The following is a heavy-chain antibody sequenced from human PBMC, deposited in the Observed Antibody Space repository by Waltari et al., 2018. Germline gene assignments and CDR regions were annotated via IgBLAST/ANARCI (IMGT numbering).Heavy chain of an antibody. Sequence: EVQLVESGGGLVQPGGSLRLSCAASGFTFSDYAMSWVRQASGKGLEWVGYIRSKYNNYATEYAASVKGRFTISRDDSKNTLYLQMSSLKTEDTAVYYCTSTGVITNWYFDIWGPGTPITISS. D-gene: IGHD2-21*01. J-gene: IGHJ2*01. V-gene: IGHV3-73*01. CDR2: IRSKYNNYAT. CDR1: GFTFSDYA. CDR3: TSTGVITNWYFDI.